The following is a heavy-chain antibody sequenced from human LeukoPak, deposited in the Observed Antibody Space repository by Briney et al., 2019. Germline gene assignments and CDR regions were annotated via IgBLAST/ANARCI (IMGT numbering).Heavy chain of an antibody. V-gene: IGHV1-2*02. D-gene: IGHD2-8*01. CDR1: GYTFTGYC. J-gene: IGHJ5*02. Sequence: ASVKVSCKASGYTFTGYCMHWVRQAPGQGLEWMGWINPNSGGTNYAQKFQGRVTMTRDTSISTAYMELSRLRSDDTAVYYCARGHIHCTNGVCYTGWFDPWGQGTLVTVSS. CDR2: INPNSGGT. CDR3: ARGHIHCTNGVCYTGWFDP.